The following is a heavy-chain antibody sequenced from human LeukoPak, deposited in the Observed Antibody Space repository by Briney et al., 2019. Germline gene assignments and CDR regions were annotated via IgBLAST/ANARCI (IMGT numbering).Heavy chain of an antibody. Sequence: ASVKVSCKASGYTFTSYGISWVRQAPGQGLEWMGWISAYNGNTNYAQKLQGRVTMTTDTSTSTAYMELRSLRSDDTAVYYCARDKRIAAAGTVSPRFDPGGQGTLVTVSS. J-gene: IGHJ5*02. CDR1: GYTFTSYG. V-gene: IGHV1-18*01. D-gene: IGHD6-13*01. CDR3: ARDKRIAAAGTVSPRFDP. CDR2: ISAYNGNT.